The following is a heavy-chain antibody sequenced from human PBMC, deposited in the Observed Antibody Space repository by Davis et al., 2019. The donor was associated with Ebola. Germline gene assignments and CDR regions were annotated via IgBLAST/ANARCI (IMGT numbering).Heavy chain of an antibody. V-gene: IGHV3-7*03. CDR2: IKQDGSEK. D-gene: IGHD1-26*01. CDR3: ARDSHPRSGSYGRGDY. Sequence: GESLKLSCAASGFTFSSYWLSWVRQAPGKGLEWVANIKQDGSEKYYVDSVKGRFTISRDNAKNSLYLQMNSLRAEDTAVYYCARDSHPRSGSYGRGDYWGQGTLVTVSS. J-gene: IGHJ4*02. CDR1: GFTFSSYW.